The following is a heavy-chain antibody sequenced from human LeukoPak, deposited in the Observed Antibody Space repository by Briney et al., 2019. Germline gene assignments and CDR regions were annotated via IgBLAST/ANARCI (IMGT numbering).Heavy chain of an antibody. V-gene: IGHV3-23*01. CDR3: AKDIAEVIPYNWFDP. CDR1: GFTFSSYA. Sequence: PGGSLSLSCAASGFTFSSYAMSWVSQAPGKGLEWVSAISGSGGSTYYADSVKGRFTISRDNSKNPLYLQMDSLRAEEKAVDYCAKDIAEVIPYNWFDPWGQGTLVTVSS. D-gene: IGHD6-13*01. J-gene: IGHJ5*02. CDR2: ISGSGGST.